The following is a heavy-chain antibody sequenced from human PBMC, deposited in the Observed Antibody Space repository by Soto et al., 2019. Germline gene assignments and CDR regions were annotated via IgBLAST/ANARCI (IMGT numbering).Heavy chain of an antibody. D-gene: IGHD6-19*01. Sequence: QLQLQESGSGLVKPSQTLSLTCAVSGGSTSSGGYSWSWLRQPPGKGLEWIGYISHSGSTYYNPSLKSRATITVDTSKNQFPLRLSSVTAADTAVYYGARGGLLPDYWGQGTLVTVSS. CDR1: GGSTSSGGYS. J-gene: IGHJ4*02. CDR3: ARGGLLPDY. CDR2: ISHSGST. V-gene: IGHV4-30-2*01.